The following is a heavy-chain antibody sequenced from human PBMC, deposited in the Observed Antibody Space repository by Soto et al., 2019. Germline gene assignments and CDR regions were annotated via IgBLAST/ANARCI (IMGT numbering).Heavy chain of an antibody. Sequence: QMQLQESGPGVVKPSETLSLTCTVSGASISTYYWTWIRQAPGKGLEWIGYLYYSGNTNYNPSLRRRVTMSVDTSKNHFYLTLISATAADTAVYFCASGGSEGGLDVWGQGTTVAVSS. V-gene: IGHV4-59*01. D-gene: IGHD3-10*01. CDR2: LYYSGNT. CDR1: GASISTYY. CDR3: ASGGSEGGLDV. J-gene: IGHJ6*02.